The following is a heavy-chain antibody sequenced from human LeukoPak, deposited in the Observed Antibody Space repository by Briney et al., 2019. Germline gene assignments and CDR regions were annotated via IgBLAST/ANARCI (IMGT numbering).Heavy chain of an antibody. V-gene: IGHV4-61*02. J-gene: IGHJ4*02. CDR1: GGSISSSSYY. D-gene: IGHD6-19*01. CDR2: ISSSGST. CDR3: ARVAVAAREYFDY. Sequence: KPSETLSLTCTVSGGSISSSSYYWSWIRQPAGKGLEWIGRISSSGSTNYNPSLKSRVTISVDTSKNQFSLKLGSVTAADTAAYFCARVAVAAREYFDYWGQGTLVTVSS.